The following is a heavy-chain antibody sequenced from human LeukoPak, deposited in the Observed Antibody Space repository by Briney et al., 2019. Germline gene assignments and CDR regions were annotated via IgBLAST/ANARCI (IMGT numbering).Heavy chain of an antibody. Sequence: GGSLRLSCAASGFTFSSYEMNWVRQAPGKGLEWVSYISSSGSTIYYADSVKGRFTISRDNAKNSLYLQMNSLRAEDTAVYYCAELGITMIGGVWGKGPPVTISS. CDR2: ISSSGSTI. CDR1: GFTFSSYE. J-gene: IGHJ6*04. V-gene: IGHV3-48*03. CDR3: AELGITMIGGV. D-gene: IGHD3-10*02.